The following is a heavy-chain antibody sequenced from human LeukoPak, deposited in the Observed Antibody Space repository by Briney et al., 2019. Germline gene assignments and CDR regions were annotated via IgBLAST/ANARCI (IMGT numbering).Heavy chain of an antibody. Sequence: GGSLRLSCVGSGFTFRNAWMSWVRQAPGKGLEWVSRIKSKSDGGTIDHAAPVKGRFSISRDDSKNTLYLQMNSLKTEDTAVYYCTTPGSSGWMFRFDPWGQGTLVTVSS. CDR1: GFTFRNAW. D-gene: IGHD6-19*01. V-gene: IGHV3-15*01. CDR2: IKSKSDGGTI. CDR3: TTPGSSGWMFRFDP. J-gene: IGHJ5*02.